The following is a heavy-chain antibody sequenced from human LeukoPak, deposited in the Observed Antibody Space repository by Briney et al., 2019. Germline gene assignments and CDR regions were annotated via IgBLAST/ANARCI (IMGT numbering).Heavy chain of an antibody. V-gene: IGHV4-30-2*01. D-gene: IGHD3-16*01. CDR1: GGSISSGGYY. CDR2: IYHSGST. Sequence: SETLCLTCTVSGGSISSGGYYWSWIRQPPGKGLEWIGYIYHSGSTYYNPSLKSRVTISVDRSKNQFSLKLSSVTAADTAVYYCASEVWGGFDYWGQGTLVTVSS. J-gene: IGHJ4*02. CDR3: ASEVWGGFDY.